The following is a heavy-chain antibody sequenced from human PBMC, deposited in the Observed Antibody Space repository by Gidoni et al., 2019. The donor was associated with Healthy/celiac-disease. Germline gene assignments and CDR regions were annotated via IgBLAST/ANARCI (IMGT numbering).Heavy chain of an antibody. J-gene: IGHJ3*02. V-gene: IGHV4-61*01. CDR2: ISYSGST. CDR3: ARDGGVTGYGAFDI. CDR1: GVSVSSGSYY. D-gene: IGHD3-9*01. Sequence: QVQLQESGPGLVKPSVTLSLTCTVSGVSVSSGSYYWRWIRQPPGKGLEWIGYISYSGSTNYNPSLKSRVTISVDTSKNQFSLKLSSVTAADTAVYYCARDGGVTGYGAFDIWGQGTMVTVSS.